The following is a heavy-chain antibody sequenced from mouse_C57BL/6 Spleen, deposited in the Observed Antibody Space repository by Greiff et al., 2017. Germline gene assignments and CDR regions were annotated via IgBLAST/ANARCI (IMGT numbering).Heavy chain of an antibody. CDR3: ARPTTVVAPSYAMDY. V-gene: IGHV1-81*01. CDR1: GYTFTSYG. Sequence: QVQLKQSGAELARPGASVKLSCKASGYTFTSYGISWVKQRTGQGLEWIGEIYPRSGNTYYNEKFKGQATLTADKSSSTAYMELRSLTYEDSAGYFCARPTTVVAPSYAMDYWGQGTSVTVSS. J-gene: IGHJ4*01. CDR2: IYPRSGNT. D-gene: IGHD1-1*01.